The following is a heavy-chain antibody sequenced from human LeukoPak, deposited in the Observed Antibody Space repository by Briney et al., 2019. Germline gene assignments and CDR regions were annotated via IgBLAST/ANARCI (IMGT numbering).Heavy chain of an antibody. CDR3: ARGPRGYSYGYFDY. J-gene: IGHJ4*02. CDR2: IDHSGST. D-gene: IGHD5-18*01. CDR1: GGSFSGYY. V-gene: IGHV4-34*01. Sequence: SETLSLTCAVYGGSFSGYYWSWIRQPPGKGLEWIGEIDHSGSTNYNPSLKSRVTISVDTSKNQFSLKLSSVTAADTAVYYCARGPRGYSYGYFDYWGQGTLVTVSS.